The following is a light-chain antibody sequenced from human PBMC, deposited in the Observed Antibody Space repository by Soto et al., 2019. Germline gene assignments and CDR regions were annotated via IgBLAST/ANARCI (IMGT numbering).Light chain of an antibody. V-gene: IGLV2-14*01. CDR1: SSDVGGYNY. CDR3: SSYTSSSTLV. CDR2: DVS. J-gene: IGLJ2*01. Sequence: QSALTQPASVSGSPGQSITISCTGTSSDVGGYNYVSWYQQHPGKAPKLMIYDVSHRPSGVSNRFSGSKSDNTASLTISGLQAEDEADYYCSSYTSSSTLVFGGGTKLTVL.